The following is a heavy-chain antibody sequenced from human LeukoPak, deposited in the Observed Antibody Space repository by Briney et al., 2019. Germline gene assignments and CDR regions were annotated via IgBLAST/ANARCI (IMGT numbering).Heavy chain of an antibody. V-gene: IGHV1-18*01. J-gene: IGHJ4*02. CDR1: GFTFTSYG. D-gene: IGHD6-13*01. Sequence: ASVKVSCKTSGFTFTSYGISWVRQAPGQGLEWVGWISGYNGNTNYAQKFRGRLTMTTDTSTTTAYMELRSLRSDDTAVYYCAKYRSSSAREDWGQGTLVTVSS. CDR3: AKYRSSSARED. CDR2: ISGYNGNT.